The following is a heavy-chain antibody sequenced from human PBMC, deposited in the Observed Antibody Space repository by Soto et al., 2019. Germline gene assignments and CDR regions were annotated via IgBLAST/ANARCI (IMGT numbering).Heavy chain of an antibody. V-gene: IGHV3-53*01. J-gene: IGHJ1*01. CDR2: IYSGGST. CDR1: GFSVSANY. CDR3: ARASSRWGSDAAH. D-gene: IGHD3-16*01. Sequence: EVHLVESGGGLIQPGGSLRLSCAPSGFSVSANYMSWVRQAPGRGLECVSSIYSGGSTVYADSVKCRFTISRDNSKNTLYLQMNSLRAEDTAVYYCARASSRWGSDAAHWGQGTLVTVSP.